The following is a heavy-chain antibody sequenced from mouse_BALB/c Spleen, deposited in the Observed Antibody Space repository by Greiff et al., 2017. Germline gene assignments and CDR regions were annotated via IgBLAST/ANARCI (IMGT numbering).Heavy chain of an antibody. CDR1: GFNIKDTY. J-gene: IGHJ2*01. D-gene: IGHD4-1*01. CDR3: ARAPNFLFDY. Sequence: VQLKQSGAELVKPGASVKLSCTASGFNIKDTYMHWVKQRPEQGLEWIGRIDPANGNTKYDPKFQGKATITADTSSNTAYLQLSSLTSEDTAVYYCARAPNFLFDYWGQGTTLTVSS. CDR2: IDPANGNT. V-gene: IGHV14-3*02.